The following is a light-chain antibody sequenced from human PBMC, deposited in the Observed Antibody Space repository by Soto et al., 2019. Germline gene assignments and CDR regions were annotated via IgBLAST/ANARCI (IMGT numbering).Light chain of an antibody. V-gene: IGKV1-5*03. CDR3: QQYNSYSYT. CDR2: KAS. Sequence: DIPMTQSPSTLSASVGDRVTITCRAGQSISSWLAWYQQKPGKAPKLLIYKASSLEFGVPSRFSGSGSGTEFTLTISSLQPDDFATYYCQQYNSYSYTFGQGTKLEIK. CDR1: QSISSW. J-gene: IGKJ2*01.